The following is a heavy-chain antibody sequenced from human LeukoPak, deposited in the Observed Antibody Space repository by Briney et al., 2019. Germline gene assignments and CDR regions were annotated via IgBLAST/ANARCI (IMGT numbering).Heavy chain of an antibody. CDR1: GGSISSGGYS. Sequence: KPSETLSLTCAVSGGSISSGGYSWSWIRQPPGKGLEWIGYIYHSGSTYYNPSLKSRVTISVDRSKSQFSLKLSSVTAADTAVYYCAGSLGYCSSTSCYKSGWFDPWGQGTLVTASS. CDR2: IYHSGST. CDR3: AGSLGYCSSTSCYKSGWFDP. V-gene: IGHV4-30-2*01. J-gene: IGHJ5*02. D-gene: IGHD2-2*02.